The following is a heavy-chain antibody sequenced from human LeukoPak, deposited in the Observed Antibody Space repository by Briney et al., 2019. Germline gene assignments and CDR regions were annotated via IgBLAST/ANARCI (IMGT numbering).Heavy chain of an antibody. Sequence: SETLSLTCAVYGGSFSGYYWSWLRQPPGKGLEWIGEINHSGSTNYNPSLKSRVTISVDPSKNQFSLKLSSVTAADTAVYYCARSARYGNGYYYYYYYMDVWGKGTTVTVSS. J-gene: IGHJ6*03. CDR1: GGSFSGYY. V-gene: IGHV4-34*01. D-gene: IGHD5-18*01. CDR2: INHSGST. CDR3: ARSARYGNGYYYYYYYMDV.